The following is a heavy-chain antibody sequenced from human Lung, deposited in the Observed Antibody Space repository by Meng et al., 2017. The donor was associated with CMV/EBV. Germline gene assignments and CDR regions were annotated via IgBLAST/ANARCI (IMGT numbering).Heavy chain of an antibody. CDR3: ARPDDSSGWYMPFDY. V-gene: IGHV4-39*01. CDR1: GGSISSSSYY. D-gene: IGHD6-19*01. J-gene: IGHJ4*02. CDR2: IYYSGST. Sequence: LXCTVSGGSISSSSYYWVWIRQPPGKGLEWIGSIYYSGSTYYNPSLKSRVNISVDTSKNQFSLKLSSVTAADTAVYYCARPDDSSGWYMPFDYWGQGTMVTVSS.